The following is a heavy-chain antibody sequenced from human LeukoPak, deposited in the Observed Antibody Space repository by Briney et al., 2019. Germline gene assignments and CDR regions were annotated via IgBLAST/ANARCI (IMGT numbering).Heavy chain of an antibody. J-gene: IGHJ5*02. V-gene: IGHV4-59*08. Sequence: SETLSLTCTVSGGSISSYYWSWIRQPPGKGLEWIGYIYYSGSTNYNPSLKGRVTISVDTSKNQFSLKLSSVTAADTAVYYCARQRRAGYSSGWYGVGNWFDPSGDGNPVTASP. D-gene: IGHD6-19*01. CDR3: ARQRRAGYSSGWYGVGNWFDP. CDR1: GGSISSYY. CDR2: IYYSGST.